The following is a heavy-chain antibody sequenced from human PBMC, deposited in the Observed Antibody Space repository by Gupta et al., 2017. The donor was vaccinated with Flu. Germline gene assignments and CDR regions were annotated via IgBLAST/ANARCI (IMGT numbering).Heavy chain of an antibody. CDR1: YY. V-gene: IGHV4-39*01. CDR2: IYYSGST. Sequence: YYRCWLRQPPGEGLEWIGSIYYSGSTYYNPALKSRVTISVDTSKNQLSLRLSSVTAADTAGYYCARLLRVGVGPTNLGIDYWGQGTLVTVSS. D-gene: IGHD1-26*01. CDR3: ARLLRVGVGPTNLGIDY. J-gene: IGHJ4*02.